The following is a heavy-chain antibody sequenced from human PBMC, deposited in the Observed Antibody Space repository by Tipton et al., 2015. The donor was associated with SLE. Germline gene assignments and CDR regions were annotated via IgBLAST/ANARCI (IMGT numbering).Heavy chain of an antibody. D-gene: IGHD3-9*01. CDR2: IYTSGST. CDR3: ARGQGYDILTGRPLYYYYGMDV. Sequence: TLSLTCIVSGGSVSSGAFYWGWIRQPPGKGLEWIGSIYTSGSTNYNPSLKSRVTMSVDTSKNQFSLKLSSVTAADTAVYYCARGQGYDILTGRPLYYYYGMDVWGQGTTVTVSS. CDR1: GGSVSSGAFY. J-gene: IGHJ6*02. V-gene: IGHV4-39*07.